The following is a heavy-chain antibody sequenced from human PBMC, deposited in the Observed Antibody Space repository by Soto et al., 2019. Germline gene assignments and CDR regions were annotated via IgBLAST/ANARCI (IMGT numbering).Heavy chain of an antibody. CDR1: GDSFSINSAA. J-gene: IGHJ6*03. CDR2: TYYRSRWYN. CDR3: AGTTSHQWYYMDV. D-gene: IGHD1-7*01. V-gene: IGHV6-1*01. Sequence: SQTLSLTCAISGDSFSINSAAWNWIRLSPSRGLEWLARTYYRSRWYNDYAVSVRSRITVNPDTSKNQFSLQLTSVTPEDTAVYYCAGTTSHQWYYMDVWGKGTTVTVSS.